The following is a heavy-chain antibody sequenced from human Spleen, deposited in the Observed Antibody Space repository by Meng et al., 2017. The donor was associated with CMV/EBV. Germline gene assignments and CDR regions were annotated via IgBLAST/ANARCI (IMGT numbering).Heavy chain of an antibody. Sequence: ASVKVSCKASGYTFTSYGISWVRQAPGQAPEWMGIINSSGGATNYAPHFQGRVTMTRDTSTTTVYMELNSLRSDDTAVYYCARGIHPYLYYFDWWGQGTLVTVSS. CDR3: ARGIHPYLYYFDW. CDR1: GYTFTSYG. J-gene: IGHJ4*02. V-gene: IGHV1-46*01. CDR2: INSSGGAT.